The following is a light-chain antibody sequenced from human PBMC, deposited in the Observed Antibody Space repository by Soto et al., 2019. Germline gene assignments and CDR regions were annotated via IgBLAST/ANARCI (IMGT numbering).Light chain of an antibody. J-gene: IGLJ3*02. CDR1: SSDVGGYNF. CDR3: TAWDGGLNARV. CDR2: RDN. V-gene: IGLV2-8*01. Sequence: QSALTQPPSASGSPGQSVTISCTGTSSDVGGYNFVSWYQQLPGTAPKLLIYRDNHRPSGIPDRFSGSKSGTSASLDISGLQSEDEADYYCTAWDGGLNARVFGGGTQLTVL.